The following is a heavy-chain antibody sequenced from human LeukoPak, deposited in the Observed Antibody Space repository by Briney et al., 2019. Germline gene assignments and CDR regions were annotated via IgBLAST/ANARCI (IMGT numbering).Heavy chain of an antibody. Sequence: GGCLRLSCAASGFTFSSYGMSSVRQAPGGGLGWVLAISGSVGSTNYADSVKGRFTITRDNAKNSLYLQINSPRAEDTAVYYCAREPGCSYWGQGALVTVSS. CDR3: AREPGCSY. CDR2: ISGSVGST. D-gene: IGHD1-26*01. V-gene: IGHV3-23*01. J-gene: IGHJ4*02. CDR1: GFTFSSYG.